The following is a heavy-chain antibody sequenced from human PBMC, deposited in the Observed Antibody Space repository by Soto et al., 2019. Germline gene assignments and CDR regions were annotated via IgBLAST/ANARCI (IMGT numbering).Heavy chain of an antibody. CDR3: AKIGSTGGLRLPIDS. V-gene: IGHV3-23*01. CDR1: GFTFNTFA. J-gene: IGHJ4*02. D-gene: IGHD6-13*01. CDR2: ISATGAVT. Sequence: EVQLLESGGGLVHPGGSLKLSCAASGFTFNTFAMSWVRHAPGKGLEGVSSISATGAVTSDADAVKGRFSTSRDNSNKTLYLHMNNLRADETAVYYCAKIGSTGGLRLPIDSWDQGTLVTGPS.